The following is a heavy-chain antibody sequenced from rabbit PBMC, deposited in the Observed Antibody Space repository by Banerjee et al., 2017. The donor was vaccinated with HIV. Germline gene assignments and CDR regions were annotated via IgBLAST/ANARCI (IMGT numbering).Heavy chain of an antibody. CDR3: ARAPDSGYWAVAFNL. V-gene: IGHV1S47*01. CDR1: GFDFSSYG. J-gene: IGHJ4*01. Sequence: QEQLVESGGGLVQPGGSLKLSCKASGFDFSSYGVSWVRQAPGKGLEWIGFIDPIFSGTYYANWVNGRFTISSHNAQNTLYLQLNSLTAADTATYFCARAPDSGYWAVAFNLWGQGTLVTVS. D-gene: IGHD1-1*01. CDR2: IDPIFSGT.